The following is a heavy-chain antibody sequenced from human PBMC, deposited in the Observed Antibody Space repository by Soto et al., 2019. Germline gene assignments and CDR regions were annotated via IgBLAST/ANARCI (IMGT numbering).Heavy chain of an antibody. CDR3: ARQEAVPGTPFDS. V-gene: IGHV4-59*01. Sequence: QVHLQESGPGLVKPSETLSLTCTVSGGSINGYYWNWIRQTPGKGLEGLGYIYFSGSTQYNPSLKSRLTISLDTSKKQFSLKLSSVTAADTAVYYCARQEAVPGTPFDSWGQGTLVAVSS. CDR1: GGSINGYY. D-gene: IGHD6-19*01. CDR2: IYFSGST. J-gene: IGHJ4*02.